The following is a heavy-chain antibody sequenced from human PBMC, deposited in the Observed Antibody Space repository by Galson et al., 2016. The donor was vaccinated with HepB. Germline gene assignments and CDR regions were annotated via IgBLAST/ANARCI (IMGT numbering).Heavy chain of an antibody. CDR1: GFTFRSYT. V-gene: IGHV3-23*01. CDR3: AKQLPYGGNSRSPDY. Sequence: SLRLSCAASGFTFRSYTMSWVRQAPGKGLEWVSAISGSGVGTYYADSVKGRFTISRDNSKNTLYLQMNSLRAEDTAVYYCAKQLPYGGNSRSPDYWGQGTLVTVSS. D-gene: IGHD4-23*01. J-gene: IGHJ4*02. CDR2: ISGSGVGT.